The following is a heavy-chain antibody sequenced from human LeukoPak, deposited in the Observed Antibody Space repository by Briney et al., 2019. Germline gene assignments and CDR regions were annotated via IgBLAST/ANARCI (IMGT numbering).Heavy chain of an antibody. CDR3: ARGFPGGDDAFDI. CDR1: GGSISSGGYY. V-gene: IGHV4-31*03. Sequence: PSQTLSLTCTVSGGSISSGGYYWSWIRQHPGKGLEWIGYIYYSGSTYYNPSFKSRVTISVDTSKNQFSLKLSSVTAADTAVYYCARGFPGGDDAFDIWGQGTMVTVSS. D-gene: IGHD3-16*01. CDR2: IYYSGST. J-gene: IGHJ3*02.